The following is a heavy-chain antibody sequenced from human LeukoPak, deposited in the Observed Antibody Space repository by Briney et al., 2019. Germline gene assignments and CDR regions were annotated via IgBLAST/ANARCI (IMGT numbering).Heavy chain of an antibody. CDR3: ARDVQTTIFGVVRGTWFDP. J-gene: IGHJ5*02. Sequence: SETLSRTCTVSGGSISSYYWSWIRRPPGKGLEWIGYIYYSGSTNYNPSLKSRVTISVDTSKNQFSLKLSSVTAADTAVYYCARDVQTTIFGVVRGTWFDPWGQGTLVTVSS. CDR2: IYYSGST. V-gene: IGHV4-59*01. CDR1: GGSISSYY. D-gene: IGHD3-3*01.